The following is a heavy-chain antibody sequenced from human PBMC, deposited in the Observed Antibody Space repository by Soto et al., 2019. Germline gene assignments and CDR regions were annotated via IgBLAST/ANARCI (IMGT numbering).Heavy chain of an antibody. J-gene: IGHJ4*02. CDR2: IYYSGST. CDR1: GGSISSYH. D-gene: IGHD5-18*01. Sequence: SETLSLTCTVSGGSISSYHWSWIRQPPGKGLEWIGYIYYSGSTKYNPSLKSRVSISVDTSKNQFSLKLSSVTAADTAVYYCAIYHPHSYGVYYFYYWGQGTPVTVSS. CDR3: AIYHPHSYGVYYFYY. V-gene: IGHV4-59*01.